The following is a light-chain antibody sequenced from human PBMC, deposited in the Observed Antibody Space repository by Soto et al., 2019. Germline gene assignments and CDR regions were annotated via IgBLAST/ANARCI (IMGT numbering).Light chain of an antibody. CDR3: QQYGSSPWT. CDR1: QSVSSSY. V-gene: IGKV3-20*01. J-gene: IGKJ1*01. Sequence: EIVMTPSPATLSVSPGERATLSCRASQSVSSSYLAWYQQKPGQAPRLLIYGASSRATGIPDRFSGSGSGTDFTLTISRLEPEDFVIYYCQQYGSSPWTVGQGTKVDIK. CDR2: GAS.